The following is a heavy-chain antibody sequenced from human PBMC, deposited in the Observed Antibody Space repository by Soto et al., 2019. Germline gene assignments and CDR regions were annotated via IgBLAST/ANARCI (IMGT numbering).Heavy chain of an antibody. J-gene: IGHJ4*02. V-gene: IGHV3-7*01. Sequence: AGGSLRLSCAASGFTFSDYWMDWVRQAPGKGLEWVANINQDGTEKHYVDSVKGRFTISRDNAKNSLYLQMSSLTAEDSALYYCSQRLDYWGQGTLVTVYS. CDR1: GFTFSDYW. CDR3: SQRLDY. D-gene: IGHD1-1*01. CDR2: INQDGTEK.